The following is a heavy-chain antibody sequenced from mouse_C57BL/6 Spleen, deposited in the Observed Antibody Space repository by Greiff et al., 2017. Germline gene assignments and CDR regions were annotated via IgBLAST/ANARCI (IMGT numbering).Heavy chain of an antibody. D-gene: IGHD4-1*01. Sequence: EVQLQQSGPELVKPGASVKISCKASGYTFTDYYMNWVKQSHGKSLEWIGDINPNNGGTSYNQKFKGKATLTVDKSSSTAYMELRSRTSEDSAVYYGARNWEYYFDYGGQGTTLTVSS. CDR1: GYTFTDYY. CDR3: ARNWEYYFDY. J-gene: IGHJ2*01. CDR2: INPNNGGT. V-gene: IGHV1-26*01.